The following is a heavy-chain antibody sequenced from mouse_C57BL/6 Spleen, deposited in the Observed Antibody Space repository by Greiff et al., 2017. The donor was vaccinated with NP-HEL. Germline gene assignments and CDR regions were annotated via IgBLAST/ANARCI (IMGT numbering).Heavy chain of an antibody. CDR1: GFTFSDYY. J-gene: IGHJ2*01. CDR2: ISNGGGST. CDR3: ARRSSSYYLDY. V-gene: IGHV5-12*01. Sequence: EVKLVESGGGLVQPGGSLKLSCAASGFTFSDYYMYWVRQTPEKRLEWVAYISNGGGSTYYPDTVKGRFTISRDNAKNTLYLQMSRLKSEDTAMYYCARRSSSYYLDYWGQGTTLTVSS.